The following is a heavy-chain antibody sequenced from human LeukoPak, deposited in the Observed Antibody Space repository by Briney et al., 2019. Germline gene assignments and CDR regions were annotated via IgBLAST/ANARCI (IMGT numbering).Heavy chain of an antibody. CDR3: ARMAARRGSFDY. V-gene: IGHV4-34*01. CDR2: INHSGST. Sequence: SETLSLTCAVYGGSFSGYYWSWIRQPPGKGLEWIGEINHSGSTNYNPSLKSRVTISVDTSKNQFSLKLSSVTAADTAVYYCARMAARRGSFDYWGQGTLVTVSS. J-gene: IGHJ4*02. D-gene: IGHD6-6*01. CDR1: GGSFSGYY.